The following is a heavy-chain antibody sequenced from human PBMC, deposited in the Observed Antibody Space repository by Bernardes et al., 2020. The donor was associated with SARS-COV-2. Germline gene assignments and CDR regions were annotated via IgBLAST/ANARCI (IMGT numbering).Heavy chain of an antibody. Sequence: GSLRLSCAASGFTFSSYAMSWVRQAPGKGLECVSGISGSGGSTYYADSVKGRFTISRDNSKNTLYLQMNSLRAEDTAVYYCAKDQYYDSSGYYYVLVFDYWGQGILVTVSS. CDR2: ISGSGGST. CDR1: GFTFSSYA. CDR3: AKDQYYDSSGYYYVLVFDY. D-gene: IGHD3-22*01. V-gene: IGHV3-23*01. J-gene: IGHJ4*02.